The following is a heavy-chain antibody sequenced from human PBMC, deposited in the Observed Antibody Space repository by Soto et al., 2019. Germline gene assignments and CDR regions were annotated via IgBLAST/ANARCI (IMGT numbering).Heavy chain of an antibody. V-gene: IGHV6-1*01. CDR1: GDSVSSNSAT. D-gene: IGHD1-7*01. J-gene: IGHJ4*02. CDR3: ARDDGITGTIYHY. Sequence: SQTLSLPCAISGDSVSSNSATWTWIRQSPSRGLEWLGRTFYRSRWYHEYAVSVKSRITINPDTSKNQFSPQLNSVTPEDTAVYYCARDDGITGTIYHYWGQGTLVTVSS. CDR2: TFYRSRWYH.